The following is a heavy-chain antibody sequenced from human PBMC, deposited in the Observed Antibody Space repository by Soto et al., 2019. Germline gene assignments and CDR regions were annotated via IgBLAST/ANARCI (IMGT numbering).Heavy chain of an antibody. Sequence: SETLSLTWSVSRGSLSSGSYYWAWIRQTPGKGLEWIGTISYSGTTYYNPSLKSGVIVSVDMSKNQFSLRMSFVTAADTAVYYCASRPIFGFPYGPFDYWGQGARVTVSS. CDR3: ASRPIFGFPYGPFDY. J-gene: IGHJ4*02. D-gene: IGHD3-10*01. CDR1: RGSLSSGSYY. CDR2: ISYSGTT. V-gene: IGHV4-39*01.